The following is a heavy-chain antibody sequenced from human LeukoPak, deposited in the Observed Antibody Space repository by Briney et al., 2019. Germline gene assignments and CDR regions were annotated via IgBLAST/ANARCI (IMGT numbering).Heavy chain of an antibody. D-gene: IGHD1-14*01. CDR1: GGTFSSYA. V-gene: IGHV1-8*02. J-gene: IGHJ6*03. Sequence: EASVKVSCKASGGTFSSYAISWVRQATGQGLEWMGWMNPNSGNTGYAQKFQGRVTMTRNTSISTAYMELSSLRSEDTAVYYCARGTTYYYYYMDVWGKGTTVTVSS. CDR3: ARGTTYYYYYMDV. CDR2: MNPNSGNT.